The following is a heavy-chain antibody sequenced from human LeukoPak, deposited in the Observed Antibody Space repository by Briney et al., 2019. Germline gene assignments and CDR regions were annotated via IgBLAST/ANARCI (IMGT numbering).Heavy chain of an antibody. V-gene: IGHV3-48*01. J-gene: IGHJ4*02. CDR2: ISSSSNTI. Sequence: GGSLRLSCAASGFTFSSYNMNWVRQAPGKGLEWVSYISSSSNTIYCADSVKGRFTISRDNAKNSLYLQMNSLRAEDMAVYYCATCGGDCYGPTDYWGQGTLVTVSS. D-gene: IGHD2-21*01. CDR1: GFTFSSYN. CDR3: ATCGGDCYGPTDY.